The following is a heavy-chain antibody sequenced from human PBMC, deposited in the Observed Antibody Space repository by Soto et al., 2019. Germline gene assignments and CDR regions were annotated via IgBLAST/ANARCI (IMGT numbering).Heavy chain of an antibody. CDR3: ARGYCSGGSCYWAYFDY. V-gene: IGHV3-30-3*01. D-gene: IGHD2-15*01. CDR1: GFTFSSYA. CDR2: ISYDGSNK. J-gene: IGHJ4*02. Sequence: GGSLRLSCAASGFTFSSYAMHWVRQAPGKGLEWVAVISYDGSNKYYADSVKGRFTISRDNSKNTLYLQMNSLRAEDTAVYYCARGYCSGGSCYWAYFDYWGQGTLVIGSS.